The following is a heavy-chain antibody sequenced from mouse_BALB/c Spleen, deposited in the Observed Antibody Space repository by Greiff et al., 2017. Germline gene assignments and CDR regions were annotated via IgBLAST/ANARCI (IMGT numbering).Heavy chain of an antibody. CDR2: ISSGGSYT. V-gene: IGHV5-9-1*01. J-gene: IGHJ2*01. D-gene: IGHD1-2*01. CDR3: ARGNYGPYYFDY. Sequence: EVMLVESGGGLVKPEGSLKLSCAASGFTFSSYAMSWVRQTPEKRLEWVATISSGGSYTYYPDSVKGRFTISRDNAKNTLYLQMSSLRSEDTAMYYCARGNYGPYYFDYWGQGTTLTVSA. CDR1: GFTFSSYA.